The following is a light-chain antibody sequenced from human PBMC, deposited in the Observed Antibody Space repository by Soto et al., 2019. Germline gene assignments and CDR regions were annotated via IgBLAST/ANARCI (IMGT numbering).Light chain of an antibody. CDR3: QQYESSPIT. CDR2: GAS. J-gene: IGKJ1*01. Sequence: EVVLTQSPGTLSLSPGERATLSCRASQSIGSSYLAWYQQKPGQAPRLLIYGASSRATGIPDRFSGGGSGTDFSLTISRLDPEDFAVYYCQQYESSPITFGQGTKVDIK. V-gene: IGKV3-20*01. CDR1: QSIGSSY.